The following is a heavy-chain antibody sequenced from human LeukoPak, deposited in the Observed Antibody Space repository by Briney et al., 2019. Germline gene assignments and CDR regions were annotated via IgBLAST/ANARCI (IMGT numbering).Heavy chain of an antibody. J-gene: IGHJ4*02. Sequence: GASVKVSCKASGGTFSSYAISWVRQAPGQGLEWMGGIIPIFGTANYAQKFQGRVTITADESTSTAYMELSSLRSEDTAVYYCAAEDYGGNTRDYWGQGTLVTVSS. D-gene: IGHD4-23*01. CDR2: IIPIFGTA. CDR1: GGTFSSYA. CDR3: AAEDYGGNTRDY. V-gene: IGHV1-69*13.